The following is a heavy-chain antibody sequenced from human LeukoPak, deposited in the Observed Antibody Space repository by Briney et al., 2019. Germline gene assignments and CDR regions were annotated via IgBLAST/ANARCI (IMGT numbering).Heavy chain of an antibody. Sequence: PGGSLRLSCAASGFTFSSYAMHWVRQAPGKGLEYVSAISSNGGSTFYADSVKGRFTISRDNSNNTLYLQMGSLRSEDMAVYYCARAFGAENFDYWGQGTLVTVSS. D-gene: IGHD1-26*01. CDR1: GFTFSSYA. V-gene: IGHV3-64*02. CDR2: ISSNGGST. J-gene: IGHJ4*02. CDR3: ARAFGAENFDY.